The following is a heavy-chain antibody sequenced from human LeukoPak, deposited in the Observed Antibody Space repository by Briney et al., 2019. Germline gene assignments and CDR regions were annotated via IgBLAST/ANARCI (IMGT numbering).Heavy chain of an antibody. CDR3: ARRQGSGSHIGAPLHYGMDV. D-gene: IGHD3-10*01. J-gene: IGHJ6*02. V-gene: IGHV4-61*02. CDR2: IYTSGST. CDR1: GGSISSGSYY. Sequence: PSETLSLTCTVSGGSISSGSYYWSWIRQPAGKGLEWIGRIYTSGSTNYNPSLKSRVTISVDTSKNQFSLKLSSVTAADTAVYYCARRQGSGSHIGAPLHYGMDVWGQGTTVTVSS.